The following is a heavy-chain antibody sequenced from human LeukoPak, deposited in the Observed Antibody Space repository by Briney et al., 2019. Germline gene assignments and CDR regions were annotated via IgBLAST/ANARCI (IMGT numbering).Heavy chain of an antibody. CDR2: IYHSGST. Sequence: SETLSLTCAVSGGSISSGGYSWSWIRQPPGKGLEWIGYIYHSGSTYYNPSLKCRVTISVDTSKNQFSLKLSSVTAADTAVYYCAGLVGRYSSGLYYYYFDYWGQGTLVTVSS. J-gene: IGHJ4*02. V-gene: IGHV4-30-2*01. CDR3: AGLVGRYSSGLYYYYFDY. D-gene: IGHD3-22*01. CDR1: GGSISSGGYS.